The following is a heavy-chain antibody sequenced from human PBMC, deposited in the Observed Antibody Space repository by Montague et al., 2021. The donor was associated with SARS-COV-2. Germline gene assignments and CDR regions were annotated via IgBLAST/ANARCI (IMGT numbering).Heavy chain of an antibody. CDR2: MHFTGKT. CDR3: ARDRFDFGAGRQGTIDF. D-gene: IGHD3-10*01. V-gene: IGHV4-4*07. CDR1: GASITDQY. J-gene: IGHJ4*02. Sequence: SETLSLTCTVFGASITDQYWSWIRLHAGKGMEWIGRMHFTGKTNFSPFFSSRLTMSADTSKNQFSLKLTSVTAADTAIYFCARDRFDFGAGRQGTIDFWGQGTLVTVSS.